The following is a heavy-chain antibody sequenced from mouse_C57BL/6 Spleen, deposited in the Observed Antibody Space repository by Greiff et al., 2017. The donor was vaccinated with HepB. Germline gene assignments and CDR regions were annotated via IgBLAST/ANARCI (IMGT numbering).Heavy chain of an antibody. CDR2: ISGGGGNT. CDR3: ARHYGSVDY. CDR1: GFTFSSYT. D-gene: IGHD1-1*01. V-gene: IGHV5-9*01. J-gene: IGHJ2*01. Sequence: EVQGVESGGGLVKPGGSLKLSCAASGFTFSSYTMSWVRQTPEKRLEWVATISGGGGNTYYPDSVKGRFTISRDNAKNTLYLQMSSLRSEDTALYYCARHYGSVDYWGQGTTLTVSS.